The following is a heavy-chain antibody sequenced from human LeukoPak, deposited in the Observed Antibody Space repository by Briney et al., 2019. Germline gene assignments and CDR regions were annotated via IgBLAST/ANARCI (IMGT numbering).Heavy chain of an antibody. Sequence: VASVKVSCKASGYTFSSFGISWVRQAPGQGLELMGWINADSGNTNYAQNFQGRVTMTTDTSTSTAYMELRSLRSDDTAVYYCVRIGVVVPAAWFDPWGQGTLVTVSS. CDR1: GYTFSSFG. CDR2: INADSGNT. D-gene: IGHD2-2*01. V-gene: IGHV1-18*01. J-gene: IGHJ5*02. CDR3: VRIGVVVPAAWFDP.